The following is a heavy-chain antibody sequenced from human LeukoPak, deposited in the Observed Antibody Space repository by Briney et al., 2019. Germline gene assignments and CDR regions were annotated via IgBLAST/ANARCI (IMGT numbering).Heavy chain of an antibody. CDR2: MNPNSGNT. Sequence: ASVKVSCKTSGYTFSSYDLNWVRQASGQGLEWMGWMNPNSGNTGYAQKFQGRATMTRNTSISTAYMELSSLRSEDTAVYYCARGVRAAGGWFDPWGQGTLVTVSS. V-gene: IGHV1-8*01. CDR1: GYTFSSYD. J-gene: IGHJ5*02. D-gene: IGHD6-13*01. CDR3: ARGVRAAGGWFDP.